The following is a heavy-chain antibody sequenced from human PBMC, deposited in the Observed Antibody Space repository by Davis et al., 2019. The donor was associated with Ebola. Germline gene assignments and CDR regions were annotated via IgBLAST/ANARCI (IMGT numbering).Heavy chain of an antibody. J-gene: IGHJ6*02. CDR3: ARIRGSSWYGYYYYYGMDV. CDR1: GFSLSTSGMC. Sequence: SGPTLVTPTQTLTLTCTFSGFSLSTSGMCVSWIRQPPGKALEWLALIDWDDDKYYSTSLKTRLTISKDTSKNQVVLTMTNMDPVDTATYYCARIRGSSWYGYYYYYGMDVWGQGTTVTVSS. V-gene: IGHV2-70*01. CDR2: IDWDDDK. D-gene: IGHD6-13*01.